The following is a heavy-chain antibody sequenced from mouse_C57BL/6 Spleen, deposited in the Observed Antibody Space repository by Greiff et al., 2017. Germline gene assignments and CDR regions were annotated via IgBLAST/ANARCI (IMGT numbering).Heavy chain of an antibody. CDR3: VYDYDNFDV. V-gene: IGHV1-78*01. Sequence: QVQLQQPDAELVKPGASVKISCKVSGYTFPDHTIHWMKQRPDQGLDWIGYIYPRDGSTTYNEKFKGKATLTADKASSTAYMQLNSLTSEDAAVYFCVYDYDNFDVWGTGTTVTVSS. CDR1: GYTFPDHT. J-gene: IGHJ1*03. D-gene: IGHD2-4*01. CDR2: IYPRDGST.